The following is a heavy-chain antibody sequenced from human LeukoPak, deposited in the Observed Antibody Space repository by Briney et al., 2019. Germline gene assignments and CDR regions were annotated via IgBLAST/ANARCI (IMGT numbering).Heavy chain of an antibody. CDR3: AREYSSGWYAYNWFDP. D-gene: IGHD6-19*01. CDR2: IPYDGSNK. CDR1: GFTFSNYV. J-gene: IGHJ5*02. V-gene: IGHV3-30*03. Sequence: GGSLRLSCAASGFTFSNYVMHWVRQAPGKGLEWVAVIPYDGSNKYYTDSVKGRFTISRDNSKNTLYLQMNSLRAEDTAVYYCAREYSSGWYAYNWFDPWGQGTLVTVSS.